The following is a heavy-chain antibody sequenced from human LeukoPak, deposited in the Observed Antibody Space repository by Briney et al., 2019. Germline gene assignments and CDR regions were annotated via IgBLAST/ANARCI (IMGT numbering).Heavy chain of an antibody. CDR1: GYTFTGYY. V-gene: IGHV1-2*02. Sequence: ASVKVSCKASGYTFTGYYMHWVRQAPGQGLEWMGWINPNSGGTNYAQKFQGRVTMTRDTPISTAYMELSRLRSDDTAVYYCARHSRSGWYVFPWGQGTLVTVSS. CDR3: ARHSRSGWYVFP. CDR2: INPNSGGT. D-gene: IGHD6-19*01. J-gene: IGHJ5*02.